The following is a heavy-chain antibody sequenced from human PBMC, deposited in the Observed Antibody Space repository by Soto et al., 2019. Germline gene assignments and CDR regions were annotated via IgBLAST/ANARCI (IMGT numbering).Heavy chain of an antibody. J-gene: IGHJ4*02. CDR2: ISGSGGST. CDR3: AKHRYSSSWCFDY. V-gene: IGHV3-23*01. Sequence: EVQLLESGGGLVQPGGSLRLSCAASGFTLSSYAMSWVRQAPGKGLEWVSAISGSGGSTYYADSVKGRFTISRDNSKNTLYLQMNSLRAEDTAVYYCAKHRYSSSWCFDYWGQGTLVTVSS. D-gene: IGHD6-13*01. CDR1: GFTLSSYA.